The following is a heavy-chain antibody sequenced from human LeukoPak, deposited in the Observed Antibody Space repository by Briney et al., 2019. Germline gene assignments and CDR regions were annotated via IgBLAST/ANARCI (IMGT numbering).Heavy chain of an antibody. Sequence: GRSLRLSCAASGFNFDDYAMHWVRQAPGKGLEWFSGISWNIVSLDHADSVKGRFTISRDNAKKYLYLQMDGLRDEDTALYYCAKDRVETATIGLMGDALDFWGQGTMVTVSS. V-gene: IGHV3-9*01. CDR2: ISWNIVSL. J-gene: IGHJ3*01. CDR1: GFNFDDYA. CDR3: AKDRVETATIGLMGDALDF. D-gene: IGHD5-24*01.